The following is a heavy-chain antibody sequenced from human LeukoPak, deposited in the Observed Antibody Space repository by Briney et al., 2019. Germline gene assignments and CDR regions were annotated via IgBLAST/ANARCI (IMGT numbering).Heavy chain of an antibody. V-gene: IGHV3-30*04. J-gene: IGHJ6*02. Sequence: GGSLRLSCAASGFTFSSYAMHWVRQAPGKGLEWVAVISYDGSNKYYADSVKGRFTISRDNSKNTLYLQMNSLRAEDTAMYYCARVQDGSGSYYYYGMDVWGQGTTVTVSS. CDR1: GFTFSSYA. D-gene: IGHD3-10*01. CDR3: ARVQDGSGSYYYYGMDV. CDR2: ISYDGSNK.